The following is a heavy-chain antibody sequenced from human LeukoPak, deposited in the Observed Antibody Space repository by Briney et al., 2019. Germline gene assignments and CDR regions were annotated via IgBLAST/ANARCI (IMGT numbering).Heavy chain of an antibody. CDR1: GYTFISYY. CDR3: ARGSQTGTTKT. V-gene: IGHV1-69*13. D-gene: IGHD1-7*01. Sequence: ASVKVSCKASGYTFISYYMHWVRQAPGQGLEWMGGIIPIFGTANYAQKFQGRVTITADESTSTAYMELSSLRSEDTAVYYCARGSQTGTTKTWGQGTLVTVSS. CDR2: IIPIFGTA. J-gene: IGHJ5*02.